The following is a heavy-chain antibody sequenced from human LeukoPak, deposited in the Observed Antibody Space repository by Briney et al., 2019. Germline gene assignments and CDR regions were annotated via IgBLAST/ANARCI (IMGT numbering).Heavy chain of an antibody. CDR1: GFTFDDYA. CDR3: AKDRTGLRLNPAFDI. V-gene: IGHV3-9*01. J-gene: IGHJ3*02. CDR2: ISWNSGSI. D-gene: IGHD3-3*01. Sequence: GRSLRLSCAASGFTFDDYAMHWVRQAPGKGLEWVSGISWNSGSIGYADSVKGRFTISRDNSKNTLYLQMNSLRAEDTAVYYCAKDRTGLRLNPAFDIWGQGTMVTVSS.